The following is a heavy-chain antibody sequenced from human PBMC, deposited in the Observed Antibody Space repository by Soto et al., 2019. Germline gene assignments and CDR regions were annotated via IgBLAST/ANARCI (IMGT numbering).Heavy chain of an antibody. CDR3: ARVGGYPPTSYYGMDV. CDR2: IYYSGST. J-gene: IGHJ6*02. D-gene: IGHD3-22*01. CDR1: GGSISSGDYY. Sequence: SETLSLTCTVSGGSISSGDYYWSWIRQPPGKGLEWIGYIYYSGSTYYNPSLKSRVTISVDTSKNQFSLKLSSVTAADTAVYYCARVGGYPPTSYYGMDVWGQGTTVTVSS. V-gene: IGHV4-30-4*01.